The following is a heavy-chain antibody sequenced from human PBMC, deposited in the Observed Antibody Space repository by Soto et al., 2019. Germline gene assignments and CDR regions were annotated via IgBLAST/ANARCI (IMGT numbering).Heavy chain of an antibody. Sequence: EVQLVESGGGLVQPGGSLRLSCAASGFTFSNYWIHWVRQAPGKGLVWVSRIKGDGINTNYADSVEGRFTISRDNAKNTVYLQLNSLRAEDTAAYCCARGIPGHYGFDVWGQGTMVTVSS. CDR1: GFTFSNYW. D-gene: IGHD1-20*01. V-gene: IGHV3-74*01. CDR2: IKGDGINT. J-gene: IGHJ3*01. CDR3: ARGIPGHYGFDV.